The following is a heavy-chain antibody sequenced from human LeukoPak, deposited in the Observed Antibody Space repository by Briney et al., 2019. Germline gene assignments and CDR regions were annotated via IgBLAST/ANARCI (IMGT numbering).Heavy chain of an antibody. CDR1: GYTFTSYD. CDR3: ARGVPTTPPLWYYYYYMDV. J-gene: IGHJ6*03. Sequence: VASVKVFCKASGYTFTSYDINWVRQATGQGLEWMGWMNPNSGNTGYAQKFQGRVTMTRNTSISTAYMELSSLRSEDTAVYYCARGVPTTPPLWYYYYYMDVWGKGTTVTVSS. V-gene: IGHV1-8*01. CDR2: MNPNSGNT. D-gene: IGHD1-1*01.